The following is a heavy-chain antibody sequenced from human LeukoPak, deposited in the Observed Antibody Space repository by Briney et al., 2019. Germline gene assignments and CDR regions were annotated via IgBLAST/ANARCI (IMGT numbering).Heavy chain of an antibody. D-gene: IGHD3-3*01. CDR2: IYYSGST. Sequence: SETLSLTCTVSGGSISSYYWSWIRQPPGKGLEWIGYIYYSGSTNHNPSLKSRVTISVDTSKNQFSLKLSSVTAADTAVYYCARERTVTIFGVDNDAFDIWGQGTMVTVSS. V-gene: IGHV4-59*01. CDR1: GGSISSYY. CDR3: ARERTVTIFGVDNDAFDI. J-gene: IGHJ3*02.